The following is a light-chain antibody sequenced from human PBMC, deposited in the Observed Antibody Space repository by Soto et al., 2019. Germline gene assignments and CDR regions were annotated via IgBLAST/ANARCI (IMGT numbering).Light chain of an antibody. J-gene: IGLJ2*01. CDR3: SSYTSSSTFVV. CDR1: SSDLGVYNY. Sequence: QSVLTQPASVSGSPGQSITISCTGTSSDLGVYNYVSWYQQHPGKAPKVMIYDVSNRPSGVSNRFSGSKSANTASLTISGLQAEDEADYYCSSYTSSSTFVVFGGGTKLTVL. CDR2: DVS. V-gene: IGLV2-14*01.